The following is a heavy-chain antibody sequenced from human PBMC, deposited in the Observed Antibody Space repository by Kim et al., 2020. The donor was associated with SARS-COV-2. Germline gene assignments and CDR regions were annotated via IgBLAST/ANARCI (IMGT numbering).Heavy chain of an antibody. J-gene: IGHJ1*01. CDR1: GFTFSRSW. V-gene: IGHV3-74*03. CDR3: ATPINIPRGVADL. Sequence: GGSLRLSCAASGFTFSRSWMHWVRQAPGKGLVWVSRILPDGSSPTYADAVRGRFTISRDNAENTLFLQMNSLRPEDTAVYYCATPINIPRGVADLWGQGTLVTVSS. D-gene: IGHD3-10*01. CDR2: ILPDGSSP.